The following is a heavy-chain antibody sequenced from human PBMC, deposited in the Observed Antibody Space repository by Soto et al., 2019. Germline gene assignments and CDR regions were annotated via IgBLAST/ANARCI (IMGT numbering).Heavy chain of an antibody. D-gene: IGHD1-26*01. V-gene: IGHV3-23*01. J-gene: IGHJ6*02. Sequence: GGSLRLSCAASGFTFSSYAMSWVRQAPGKGLEWVSAISGSGGSTYYADSVKGRFTISRDNSKNTLYLQMNSLRAEDTAVYYCAKGGGIVQDEAYGMDVWGQGTTVTVSS. CDR3: AKGGGIVQDEAYGMDV. CDR2: ISGSGGST. CDR1: GFTFSSYA.